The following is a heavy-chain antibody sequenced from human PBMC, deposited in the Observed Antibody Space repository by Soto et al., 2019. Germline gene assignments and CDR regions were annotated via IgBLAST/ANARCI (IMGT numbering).Heavy chain of an antibody. CDR2: ISGTGSYT. CDR3: AKVPPRPYWSRVRCTFDC. J-gene: IGHJ4*02. D-gene: IGHD2-2*01. CDR1: GFTFSDFY. V-gene: IGHV3-11*06. Sequence: GGSLRLSRTASGFTFSDFYLSWIRQAPGKGLEWVSYISGTGSYTTYADSVKGRFTISRDNAKNSVYLQMNSRRAEDTAVYYCAKVPPRPYWSRVRCTFDCWGQGALVTVSS.